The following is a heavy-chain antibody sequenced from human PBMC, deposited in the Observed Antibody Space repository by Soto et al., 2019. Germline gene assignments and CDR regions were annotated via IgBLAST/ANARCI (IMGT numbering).Heavy chain of an antibody. CDR2: IIPIFGTA. CDR1: GGTFSSYA. Sequence: GASVKVSCKASGGTFSSYAISWVRQAPGQGLEWMGGIIPIFGTANYAQKFRGRVTITADESTSTAYMELSSLRSEDTAVYYCARTHSGSYPRLLLDYYGMDVWGQGTTVTVSS. CDR3: ARTHSGSYPRLLLDYYGMDV. J-gene: IGHJ6*02. V-gene: IGHV1-69*13. D-gene: IGHD1-26*01.